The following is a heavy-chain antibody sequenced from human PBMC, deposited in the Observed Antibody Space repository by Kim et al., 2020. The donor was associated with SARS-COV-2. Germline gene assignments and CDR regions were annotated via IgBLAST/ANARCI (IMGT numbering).Heavy chain of an antibody. Sequence: SETLSLTCTVSGGSISSSSYYWGWIRQPPGKGLEWIGSIYYSGSTYYNPSLKSRVTISVDTSKNQFSLKLSSVTAADTAVYYCARCEHDYGDYLPSLFDYWGQGTLVTVSS. CDR1: GGSISSSSYY. CDR3: ARCEHDYGDYLPSLFDY. CDR2: IYYSGST. J-gene: IGHJ4*02. D-gene: IGHD4-17*01. V-gene: IGHV4-39*01.